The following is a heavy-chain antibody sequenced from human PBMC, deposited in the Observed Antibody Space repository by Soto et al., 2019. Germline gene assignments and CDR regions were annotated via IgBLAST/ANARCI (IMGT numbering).Heavy chain of an antibody. CDR3: ARDGDYDFWGGYYYRMDV. Sequence: EVQLVESGGGLVQPGGSLRLSCAASGFTFSSYWMSWVRQAPGKGLEWVANIKQDGSEKYYVDSVKGRFTISRDNAKNSLYLQMNSLRAEDTAVYYCARDGDYDFWGGYYYRMDVWGQGTTVTVSS. CDR1: GFTFSSYW. V-gene: IGHV3-7*05. J-gene: IGHJ6*02. D-gene: IGHD3-3*01. CDR2: IKQDGSEK.